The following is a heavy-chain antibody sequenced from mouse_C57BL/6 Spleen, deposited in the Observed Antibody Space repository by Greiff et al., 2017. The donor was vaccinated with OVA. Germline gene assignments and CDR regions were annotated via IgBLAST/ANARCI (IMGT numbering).Heavy chain of an antibody. V-gene: IGHV5-4*01. CDR2: ISDGGSYT. J-gene: IGHJ4*01. CDR3: ARDGGLDY. CDR1: GFTFSSYA. Sequence: EVKVEESGGGLVKPGGSLKLSCAASGFTFSSYAMSWVRQTPEKRLEWVATISDGGSYTYYPDNVKGRFTISRDNAKNNLYLQMSHLKSEDTAMYYCARDGGLDYWGQGTSVTVSS.